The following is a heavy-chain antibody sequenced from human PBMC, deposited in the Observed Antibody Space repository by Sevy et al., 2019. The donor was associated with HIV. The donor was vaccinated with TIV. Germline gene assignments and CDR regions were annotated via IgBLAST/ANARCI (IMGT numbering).Heavy chain of an antibody. J-gene: IGHJ6*02. D-gene: IGHD5-12*01. CDR3: ARDVRKWLRFVYYHYGLDG. Sequence: GGSLRLSCEASGFSLRTYAMSWVRQAPGRGLEWVSTMSGGGENTYYAESVKGRFTISRDNSGKTLYLQMNSLTVEETALYYCARDVRKWLRFVYYHYGLDGWGQGTTVTVSS. CDR1: GFSLRTYA. CDR2: MSGGGENT. V-gene: IGHV3-23*01.